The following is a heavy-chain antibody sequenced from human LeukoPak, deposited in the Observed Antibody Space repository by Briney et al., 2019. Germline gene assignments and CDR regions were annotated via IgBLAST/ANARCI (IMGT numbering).Heavy chain of an antibody. CDR2: IYHSGST. J-gene: IGHJ4*02. Sequence: SETLSLTCTVSGGSISRSRDYWGWIRQPPGKGLEWIGSIYHSGSTYYNPSLKSRVTMSVDTSNNQFSLKLSSVTAADTAVYYCASHTTVVTPGYWGQGTLVTVSS. CDR3: ASHTTVVTPGY. V-gene: IGHV4-39*07. D-gene: IGHD4-23*01. CDR1: GGSISRSRDY.